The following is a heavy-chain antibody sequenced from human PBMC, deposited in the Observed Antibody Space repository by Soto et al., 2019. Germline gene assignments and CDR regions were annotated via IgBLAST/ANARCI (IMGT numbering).Heavy chain of an antibody. Sequence: GGSLRLSCAASGFAFSNYAMHWVRQAPGKGLEWVSSISTSIDATYYADSVKGRFTISRDDSKNTLYLQMNSLRAEDSAVYYCAKDRTVAARHFDYWGQGTQVTLSS. V-gene: IGHV3-23*01. J-gene: IGHJ4*02. D-gene: IGHD6-6*01. CDR3: AKDRTVAARHFDY. CDR2: ISTSIDAT. CDR1: GFAFSNYA.